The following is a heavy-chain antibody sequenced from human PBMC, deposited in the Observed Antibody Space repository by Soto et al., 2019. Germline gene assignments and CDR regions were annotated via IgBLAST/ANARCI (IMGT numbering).Heavy chain of an antibody. D-gene: IGHD3-16*01. V-gene: IGHV3-21*01. CDR1: GFTFSSYS. CDR3: ERGLMINPFDY. CDR2: ISSSSSYI. Sequence: GGSLRLSCAASGFTFSSYSMNWVRQAPGKGLEWVSSISSSSSYIYYADSVKGRFTISRDNAKNSLYLQMNSLRAEDTAVYYCERGLMINPFDYWGQGTLVTVYS. J-gene: IGHJ4*02.